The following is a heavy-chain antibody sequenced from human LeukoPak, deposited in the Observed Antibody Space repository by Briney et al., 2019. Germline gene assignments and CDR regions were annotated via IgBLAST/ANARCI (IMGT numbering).Heavy chain of an antibody. D-gene: IGHD1-26*01. V-gene: IGHV4-34*01. CDR1: GGSFSGYY. CDR2: INHSGST. J-gene: IGHJ6*03. Sequence: PSETLSLTCAVYGGSFSGYYWSWLRQPPGKGLEWIGEINHSGSTNYNPSLKSRVTISADTSKNQFSLKLSSVTAADTAVYYCARRRGSYFVRYYYYMDVWGKGTTVTISS. CDR3: ARRRGSYFVRYYYYMDV.